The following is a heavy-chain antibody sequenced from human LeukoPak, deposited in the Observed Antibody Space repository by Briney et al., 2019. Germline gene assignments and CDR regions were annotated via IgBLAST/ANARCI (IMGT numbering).Heavy chain of an antibody. CDR3: ARHNPPPTGFCSGTSCFMSGSQYFYMDV. V-gene: IGHV4-4*09. D-gene: IGHD2-2*01. Sequence: SETLSLTCTVSRGSISGYFWSWIPQPPGKGPEWIGYIYSTGTTNYSPSLSSRVTISVDTSKNQLSLNLRFVTATHTAVYHCARHNPPPTGFCSGTSCFMSGSQYFYMDVWGKGTSVTVS. CDR2: IYSTGTT. CDR1: RGSISGYF. J-gene: IGHJ6*03.